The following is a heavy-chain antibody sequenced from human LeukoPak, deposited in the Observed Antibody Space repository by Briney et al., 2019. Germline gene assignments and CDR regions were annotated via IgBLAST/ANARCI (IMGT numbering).Heavy chain of an antibody. D-gene: IGHD6-13*01. CDR1: GFTFNSHA. V-gene: IGHV3-23*01. Sequence: GGSLRLSCEASGFTFNSHAMSWVRQSPGKGLEWVSAISDSGARTYYADSVKGRITISRDNAKNRLYLQMNSLGAEDTAVYYCASTIGSAGTQYWGQGTLVTVSS. J-gene: IGHJ4*02. CDR2: ISDSGART. CDR3: ASTIGSAGTQY.